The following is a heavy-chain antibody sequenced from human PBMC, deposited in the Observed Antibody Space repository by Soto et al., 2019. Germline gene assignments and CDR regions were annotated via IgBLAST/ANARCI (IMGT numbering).Heavy chain of an antibody. CDR1: GDTFNSYA. CDR3: ARVSGMGRGGIDNWFDP. V-gene: IGHV1-69*01. Sequence: QVQLVQSGAEVKKPGSSVKVACKASGDTFNSYAMNWVRQAPGQGLEWMGGIIPIYGTANYAQKFRGRVTITADESTSTAYMELSSLRSEDTAVYYCARVSGMGRGGIDNWFDPWGQGTLVTVSS. D-gene: IGHD3-10*01. CDR2: IIPIYGTA. J-gene: IGHJ5*02.